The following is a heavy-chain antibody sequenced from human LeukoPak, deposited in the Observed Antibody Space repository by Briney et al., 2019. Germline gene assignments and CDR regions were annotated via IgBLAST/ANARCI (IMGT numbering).Heavy chain of an antibody. J-gene: IGHJ6*03. CDR2: ISAYNGNT. CDR1: GYTFTSYG. CDR3: ARGATVSKVGLYYMDF. Sequence: GASVKVSCKASGYTFTSYGISWVRQAPGQGLEWMGWISAYNGNTNYAQKLQGRVTMTTDTSISTAYLELRSLRSDDTAVYYCARGATVSKVGLYYMDFWGKGTTVTVSS. D-gene: IGHD1-14*01. V-gene: IGHV1-18*01.